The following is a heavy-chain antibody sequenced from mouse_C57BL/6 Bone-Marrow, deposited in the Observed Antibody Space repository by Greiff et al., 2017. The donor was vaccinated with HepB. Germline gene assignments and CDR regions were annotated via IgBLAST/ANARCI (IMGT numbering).Heavy chain of an antibody. CDR1: GFTFSDYG. Sequence: EVKLVESGGGLVKPGGSLKLSCAASGFTFSDYGMHWVRQAPEKGLEWVAYISSGSSTIYYADTVKGRFTISRDNAKNTLFLQITSLRSEDTAMYYCARENWDDWFAYWGQGTLVTVSA. J-gene: IGHJ3*01. V-gene: IGHV5-17*01. CDR2: ISSGSSTI. D-gene: IGHD4-1*01. CDR3: ARENWDDWFAY.